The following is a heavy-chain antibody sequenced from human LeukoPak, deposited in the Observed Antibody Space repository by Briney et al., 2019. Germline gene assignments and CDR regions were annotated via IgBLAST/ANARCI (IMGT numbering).Heavy chain of an antibody. D-gene: IGHD5-18*01. CDR3: ARDGYSLFYYYMDV. CDR1: GGTLSSYY. V-gene: IGHV4-4*07. Sequence: SGTLSLTCTVSGGTLSSYYWNWLRQPAGKGLEGIGRIYTSWSTNYNPSLKSRVTMSVDTSKTQFSLKLSSVTAADTAVYYCARDGYSLFYYYMDVWGKGTTVTVSS. J-gene: IGHJ6*03. CDR2: IYTSWST.